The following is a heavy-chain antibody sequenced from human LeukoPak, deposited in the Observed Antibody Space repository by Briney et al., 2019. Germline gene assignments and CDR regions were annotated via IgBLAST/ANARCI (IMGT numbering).Heavy chain of an antibody. CDR1: GGSISSGSYY. D-gene: IGHD2-2*01. CDR3: ARDLAVVVPAADPYYYYYYMDV. J-gene: IGHJ6*03. Sequence: SETLSLTCTVSGGSISSGSYYWSWIRQPAGKGPEWIGRIYTSGSTNYNPSLKSRVTISVDTSKNQFSLKLSSVTAADTAVYYCARDLAVVVPAADPYYYYYYMDVWGKGTTVTVSS. CDR2: IYTSGST. V-gene: IGHV4-61*02.